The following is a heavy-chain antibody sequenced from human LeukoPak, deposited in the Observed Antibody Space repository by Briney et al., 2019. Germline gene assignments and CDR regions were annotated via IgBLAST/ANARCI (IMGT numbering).Heavy chain of an antibody. CDR1: GFAFNNYV. D-gene: IGHD3-3*01. CDR2: ISGSGGST. Sequence: GKSLRLSCAASGFAFNNYVMNWVRQAPGKGLEWVSAISGSGGSTYYADSVKGRFTISRDNSKNTLYLQMNSLRAEDTAVYYCAKGVLYYDFWSGYYLQDYWGQGTLVTVSS. V-gene: IGHV3-23*01. J-gene: IGHJ4*02. CDR3: AKGVLYYDFWSGYYLQDY.